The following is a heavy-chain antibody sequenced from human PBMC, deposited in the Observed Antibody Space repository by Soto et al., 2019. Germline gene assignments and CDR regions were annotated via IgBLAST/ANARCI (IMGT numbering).Heavy chain of an antibody. V-gene: IGHV3-53*01. J-gene: IGHJ4*02. CDR2: IYSGGST. CDR1: AFTVSNNY. Sequence: EVQLVESGGGLIQPGESLRLSCAASAFTVSNNYMNWVRQAPGKGLEWVSMIYSGGSTYYADSVKGRFTISRDNSKNTLYLEMNSLRAEDTAVYYGVRGDGWFLRYWGQGTLVTVSS. CDR3: VRGDGWFLRY. D-gene: IGHD6-19*01.